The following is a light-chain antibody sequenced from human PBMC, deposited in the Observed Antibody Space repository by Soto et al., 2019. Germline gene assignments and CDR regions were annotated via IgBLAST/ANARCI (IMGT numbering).Light chain of an antibody. CDR2: EVS. Sequence: QSALTQPASVSGSPGQSITISCTGTSSDVGGYNYVSWYQQHPGKAPKLMIYEVSNRPSGVSNRFSGSKSGNTASLTISGLQAEDEAHYYCSSHTSDNRSYVFGTGTKVTVL. CDR1: SSDVGGYNY. J-gene: IGLJ1*01. V-gene: IGLV2-14*01. CDR3: SSHTSDNRSYV.